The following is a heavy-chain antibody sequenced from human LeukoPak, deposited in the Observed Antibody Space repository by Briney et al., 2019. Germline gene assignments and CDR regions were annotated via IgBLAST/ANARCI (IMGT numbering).Heavy chain of an antibody. CDR2: IYYSGST. CDR3: ARGTDYYDSSGYYGGAFDI. Sequence: SGTLSLTCTVSGGSISSSSYYWGWIRQPPGKGLEWIGSIYYSGSTYYNPSLKSRVTISVDTSKNQFSLKLSSVTAADTAVYYCARGTDYYDSSGYYGGAFDIWGQGTMVTVSS. D-gene: IGHD3-22*01. CDR1: GGSISSSSYY. V-gene: IGHV4-39*07. J-gene: IGHJ3*02.